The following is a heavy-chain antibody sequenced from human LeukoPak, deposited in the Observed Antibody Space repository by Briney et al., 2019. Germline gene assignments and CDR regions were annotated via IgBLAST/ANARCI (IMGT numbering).Heavy chain of an antibody. CDR3: ARGAHYHDSSEGSDY. J-gene: IGHJ4*02. D-gene: IGHD3-22*01. V-gene: IGHV1-2*02. CDR2: INPNSGGT. CDR1: GYTFTGYY. Sequence: ASVKVSCKASGYTFTGYYMHWVRQAPGQGLEWLGWINPNSGGTNYAQKFQGRVTMTRDTSISTVYMELGRLRSDDTAVYYCARGAHYHDSSEGSDYWGQGTLVTVSS.